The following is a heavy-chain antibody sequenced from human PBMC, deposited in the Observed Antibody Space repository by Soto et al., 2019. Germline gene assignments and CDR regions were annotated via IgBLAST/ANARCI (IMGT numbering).Heavy chain of an antibody. J-gene: IGHJ3*02. CDR1: GFTFSYHW. CDR2: IHSDGSST. D-gene: IGHD1-26*01. CDR3: ARGDRGAFDI. V-gene: IGHV3-74*01. Sequence: EVQLVESGGGLVQPGESLRLSCVASGFTFSYHWMHWVRQGPGKGLVWVSRIHSDGSSTTYADSVKGRFTISRDNAKNTLYLQMNSLRAEDTAVYYCARGDRGAFDIWGQGTVVTVSS.